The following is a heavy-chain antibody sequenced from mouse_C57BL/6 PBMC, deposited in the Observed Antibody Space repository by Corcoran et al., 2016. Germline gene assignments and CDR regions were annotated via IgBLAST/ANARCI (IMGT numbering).Heavy chain of an antibody. CDR1: GYTFTEYT. CDR3: ARHEGAYYSNYYYAMDY. CDR2: FYPGSGSI. Sequence: VQLQQSGAELVKPGASVKLSCKASGYTFTEYTLHWVTQRSGQGLEWIGWFYPGSGSIKYNEKFKDKATLTADKSSSTVYMELSRLTSEDSAVYFCARHEGAYYSNYYYAMDYWGQGTSVTVST. V-gene: IGHV1-62-2*01. J-gene: IGHJ4*01. D-gene: IGHD2-5*01.